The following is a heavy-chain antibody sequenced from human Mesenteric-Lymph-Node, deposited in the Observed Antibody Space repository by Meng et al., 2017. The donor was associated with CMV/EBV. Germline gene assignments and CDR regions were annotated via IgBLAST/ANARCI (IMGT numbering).Heavy chain of an antibody. V-gene: IGHV1-69*05. J-gene: IGHJ2*01. CDR3: ARESPCTSCYPARGDWYFDL. CDR2: IIPIFGTA. D-gene: IGHD2-2*01. CDR1: GGTFSSYA. Sequence: SVKVSCKASGGTFSSYAISWVRQAPGQGLEWMGGIIPIFGTANYAQKFQGRVTITTDESTSTAYMELGSLRSEDTAVYYCARESPCTSCYPARGDWYFDLWGRGTLVTVSS.